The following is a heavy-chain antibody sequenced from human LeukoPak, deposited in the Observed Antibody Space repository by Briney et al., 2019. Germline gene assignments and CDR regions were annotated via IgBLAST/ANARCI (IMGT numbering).Heavy chain of an antibody. J-gene: IGHJ5*02. CDR1: GGSIRSSSYY. V-gene: IGHV4-39*07. CDR2: IYHSGST. D-gene: IGHD2-15*01. CDR3: ARDGGAATILRWFDP. Sequence: SETLSLTCTVSGGSIRSSSYYWGWIRQPPGKGLEWIGSIYHSGSTYYNPSLKSRVTISVDTSKNQFSLKLSSVTAADTAVYYCARDGGAATILRWFDPWGQGTLVTVSS.